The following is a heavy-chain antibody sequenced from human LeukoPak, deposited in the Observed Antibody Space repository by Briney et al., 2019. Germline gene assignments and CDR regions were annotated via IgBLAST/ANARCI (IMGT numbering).Heavy chain of an antibody. CDR2: IRRGGTIT. J-gene: IGHJ6*02. Sequence: GSLRLSCVASRFNFSDHYMSWIRQAPGKGLEWVSYIRRGGTITYHVDSVKGRFTVSRDNAKKSLYLQMNSLRGEDTAVYYCARHHEYERNSYGMDAWSQGTTVTVSS. V-gene: IGHV3-11*01. D-gene: IGHD3-16*01. CDR3: ARHHEYERNSYGMDA. CDR1: RFNFSDHY.